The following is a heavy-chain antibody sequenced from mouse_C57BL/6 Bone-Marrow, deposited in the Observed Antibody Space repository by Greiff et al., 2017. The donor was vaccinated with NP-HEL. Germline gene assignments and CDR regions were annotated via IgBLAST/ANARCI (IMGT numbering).Heavy chain of an antibody. CDR1: GLTFSDYG. Sequence: EVKVVESGGGLVKPGGSLKLSCAASGLTFSDYGMHWVRQAPEKGLEWVAYISSGSSTIYYADTVKGRFTISRDNAKNTLFLQMTSLRSEDTAMYYCARNVYITTVVVPWYFDVWGTGTTVTVSS. D-gene: IGHD1-1*01. CDR2: ISSGSSTI. CDR3: ARNVYITTVVVPWYFDV. V-gene: IGHV5-17*01. J-gene: IGHJ1*03.